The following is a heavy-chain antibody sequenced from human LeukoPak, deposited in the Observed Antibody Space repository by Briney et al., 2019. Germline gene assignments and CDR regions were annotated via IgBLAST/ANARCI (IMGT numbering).Heavy chain of an antibody. V-gene: IGHV5-10-1*01. CDR2: IDPSDSYT. D-gene: IGHD5-18*01. CDR3: ARRLTAPDAFDI. Sequence: GESLKISCKGSGYSFTSYWISWVRQMPGKGLAWMGRIDPSDSYTNYSPSFQGHVTISADKPISTAYLQWSSLKASDTAMYYCARRLTAPDAFDIWGQGTMVTVSS. J-gene: IGHJ3*02. CDR1: GYSFTSYW.